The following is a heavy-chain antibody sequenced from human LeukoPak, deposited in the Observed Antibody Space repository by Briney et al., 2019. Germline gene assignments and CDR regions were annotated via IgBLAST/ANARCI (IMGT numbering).Heavy chain of an antibody. D-gene: IGHD5-12*01. J-gene: IGHJ5*02. CDR2: ISYDGSNK. V-gene: IGHV3-30-3*01. CDR3: ARNSGYDFGNWFDP. CDR1: GFTFSSCA. Sequence: GGSLRLSCAASGFTFSSCAMHWVRQAPGKGLEWVAVISYDGSNKYYADSVKGRFTISRDNSKNTLYLQMNSLRAEDTAVYYCARNSGYDFGNWFDPWGQGTLVTVSS.